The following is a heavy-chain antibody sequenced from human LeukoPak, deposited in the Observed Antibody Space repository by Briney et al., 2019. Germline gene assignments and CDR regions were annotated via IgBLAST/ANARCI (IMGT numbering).Heavy chain of an antibody. Sequence: GGSLRLSCAASGFTFSSYSMNWVRQAPGKGLEWVSSISSSSSYIYYADSVKGRFTISRDNAKNSLYLQMNSLRAEDTAVYYCARSGRIAAAGVDYWGQGTLVTVSS. CDR1: GFTFSSYS. D-gene: IGHD6-13*01. J-gene: IGHJ4*02. CDR3: ARSGRIAAAGVDY. V-gene: IGHV3-21*01. CDR2: ISSSSSYI.